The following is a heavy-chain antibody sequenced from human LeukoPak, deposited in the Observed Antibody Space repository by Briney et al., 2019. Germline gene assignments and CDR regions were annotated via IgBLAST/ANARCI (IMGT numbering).Heavy chain of an antibody. V-gene: IGHV1-18*01. CDR3: ARDTADIVATKFVY. CDR1: GYTFTSYG. Sequence: ASVKVSCKASGYTFTSYGISWVRQAPGQGLEWMGWISAYNGNTNYAQKLQGRVTMTTDTSTSTAYMELRSLRSDDTAVYYCARDTADIVATKFVYWGQGTLVTVSS. D-gene: IGHD5-12*01. CDR2: ISAYNGNT. J-gene: IGHJ4*02.